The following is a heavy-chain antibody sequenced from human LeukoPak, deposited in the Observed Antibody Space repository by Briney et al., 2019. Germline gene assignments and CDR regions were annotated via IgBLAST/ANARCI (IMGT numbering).Heavy chain of an antibody. CDR2: INHNGNVN. D-gene: IGHD3-16*01. CDR1: GFTFSSYW. V-gene: IGHV3-7*03. Sequence: GGSLRLSCAASGFTFSSYWMNWARQAPGKGLEWVASINHNGNVNYYVDSVKGRFTISRDNAKDLLYLQMSNLRAEDTAVYFCARGGGLDVWGQGATVTVSS. CDR3: ARGGGLDV. J-gene: IGHJ6*02.